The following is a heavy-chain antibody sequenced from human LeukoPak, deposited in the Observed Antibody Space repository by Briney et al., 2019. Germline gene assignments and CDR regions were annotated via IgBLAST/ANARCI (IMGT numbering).Heavy chain of an antibody. CDR2: IRYDGSNK. D-gene: IGHD5-12*01. V-gene: IGHV3-30*02. CDR3: AKGSSGYDLGYYYYYGMDV. Sequence: GGSLRLSCAASRFTFSSYGMHWVRQAPGKGLEWVAFIRYDGSNKYYADSVKGRFTISRDNSKNTLYLQMNSLRAEDTAVYYCAKGSSGYDLGYYYYYGMDVWGQGTTVTVSS. J-gene: IGHJ6*02. CDR1: RFTFSSYG.